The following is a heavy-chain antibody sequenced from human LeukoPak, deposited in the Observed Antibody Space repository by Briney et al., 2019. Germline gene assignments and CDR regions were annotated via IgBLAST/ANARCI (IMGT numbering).Heavy chain of an antibody. CDR1: GFTFTSYA. J-gene: IGHJ6*03. CDR3: ARDRDYDFWSGYYEYYYYYMDV. CDR2: ISYDGSNK. V-gene: IGHV3-30*01. D-gene: IGHD3-3*01. Sequence: PGGSLRLSCAASGFTFTSYAMHGVRQAPGKGLEWVAVISYDGSNKYYDDSLKGRFTISRDNSKNPLYLQMNSLRAEDTAVYYCARDRDYDFWSGYYEYYYYYMDVWGKGTTVTVSS.